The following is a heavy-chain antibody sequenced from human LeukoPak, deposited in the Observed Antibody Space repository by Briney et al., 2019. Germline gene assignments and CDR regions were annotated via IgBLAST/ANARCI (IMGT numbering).Heavy chain of an antibody. V-gene: IGHV1-18*01. D-gene: IGHD3-3*01. CDR1: GYTFSSYG. CDR3: ARDPDHDFWSGYPYFDE. CDR2: ISGYNGNT. Sequence: ASLKVPCKASGYTFSSYGISWVRQAPGQGLEWMGRISGYNGNTKYAQKVQGRVTMSTDTSTRTAYMELRSLRSDDTAVYYCARDPDHDFWSGYPYFDEWGQGTLVTVSS. J-gene: IGHJ4*02.